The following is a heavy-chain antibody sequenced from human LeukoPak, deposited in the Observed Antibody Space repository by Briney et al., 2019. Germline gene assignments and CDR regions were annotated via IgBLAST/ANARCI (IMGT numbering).Heavy chain of an antibody. CDR1: GLTFSSYS. D-gene: IGHD6-19*01. CDR3: ARTSVPGTRLIYYGMDV. CDR2: FIGASSDI. Sequence: GGSLSLSCAASGLTFSSYSMNWVRQAQGQGLEWVSSFIGASSDIYYADSVKGRFTISRDNAKNSLYLQMNSLRAEDTAVYYCARTSVPGTRLIYYGMDVWGQGTTVTVFS. J-gene: IGHJ6*02. V-gene: IGHV3-21*01.